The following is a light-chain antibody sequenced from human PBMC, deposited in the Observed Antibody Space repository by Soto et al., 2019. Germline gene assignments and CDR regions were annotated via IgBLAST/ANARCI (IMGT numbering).Light chain of an antibody. CDR1: DNDVGVYNY. Sequence: QSALTQPVCVSGSPGQSITISCTGTDNDVGVYNYVSWYQQHPGKAPKLIIYDVTNRPSGVSNRFSGSKSGNTASLTISGLEAEDEADYYCSSYTTSTTRVFGGGTKLTVL. CDR3: SSYTTSTTRV. J-gene: IGLJ3*02. V-gene: IGLV2-14*01. CDR2: DVT.